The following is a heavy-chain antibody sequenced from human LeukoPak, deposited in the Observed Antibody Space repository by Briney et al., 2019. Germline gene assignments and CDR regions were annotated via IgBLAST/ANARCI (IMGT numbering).Heavy chain of an antibody. V-gene: IGHV3-48*01. CDR3: ARRGVPANYYYGMDV. CDR2: ISSSSSTI. Sequence: PGGSLRLSCAASGFTFSSYSMNWVRQAPGKGLEWVSYISSSSSTIYYADSVKGRFTVSRDNAKNSLYLQMNSLRAEDTAVYYCARRGVPANYYYGMDVWGQGTMVTVSS. J-gene: IGHJ6*02. CDR1: GFTFSSYS. D-gene: IGHD2-2*01.